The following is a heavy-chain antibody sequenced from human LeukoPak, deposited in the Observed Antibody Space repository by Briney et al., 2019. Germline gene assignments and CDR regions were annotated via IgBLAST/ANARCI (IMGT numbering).Heavy chain of an antibody. V-gene: IGHV1-2*02. CDR3: ARDHNWGPDY. J-gene: IGHJ4*02. Sequence: ASVTVSCTALGYTFTDHYFHWLRQAPGQGLEWMGWIHPGRGDTNYAQKVQGRVSLTRDTSISTAYMELSRLTSDDTAVYYCARDHNWGPDYWGQGTLVSVSS. CDR2: IHPGRGDT. D-gene: IGHD7-27*01. CDR1: GYTFTDHY.